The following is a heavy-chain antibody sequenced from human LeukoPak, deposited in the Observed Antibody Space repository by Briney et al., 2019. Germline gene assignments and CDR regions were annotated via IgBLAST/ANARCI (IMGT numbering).Heavy chain of an antibody. D-gene: IGHD5-24*01. V-gene: IGHV5-51*01. CDR2: IYPGDSNP. CDR3: VRHDKWPQYFFDY. CDR1: EYSFSSYW. Sequence: GESLKISCKGFEYSFSSYWIAWVRQMPGKGLEWMGMIYPGDSNPRYGPSFQGQVTISADKSINTAYLQWSSLKASDTAIYYCVRHDKWPQYFFDYWGQGTLVTVSS. J-gene: IGHJ4*02.